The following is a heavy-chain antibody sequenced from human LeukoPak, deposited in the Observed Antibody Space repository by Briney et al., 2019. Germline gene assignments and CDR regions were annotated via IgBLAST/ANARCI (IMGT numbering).Heavy chain of an antibody. CDR3: AREPPIWGRGLDY. Sequence: GGSLRLSCAASGFSFSSYWMSWVRQAPGKGLEWVANIKPDGSEKYYVDSVKGRFAISRDNAKNSLYLQMDSLRAEDTAMFYCAREPPIWGRGLDYRGQGTLVTVSS. J-gene: IGHJ4*02. CDR1: GFSFSSYW. D-gene: IGHD3-10*01. V-gene: IGHV3-7*03. CDR2: IKPDGSEK.